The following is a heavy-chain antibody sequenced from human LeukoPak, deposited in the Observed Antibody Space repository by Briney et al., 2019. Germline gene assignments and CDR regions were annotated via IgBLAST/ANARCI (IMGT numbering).Heavy chain of an antibody. D-gene: IGHD6-13*01. CDR1: GFTVSRHG. Sequence: GGSLRLSCAASGFTVSRHGMHWVRQAPGKGLEWMAFISYDGSKKYYADSVKGRFTISRDNSKTTLFLQMDSLRTEDTAVYDCAKDFSTSWASFDYWGQGTLVTVSS. CDR2: ISYDGSKK. CDR3: AKDFSTSWASFDY. V-gene: IGHV3-30*18. J-gene: IGHJ4*02.